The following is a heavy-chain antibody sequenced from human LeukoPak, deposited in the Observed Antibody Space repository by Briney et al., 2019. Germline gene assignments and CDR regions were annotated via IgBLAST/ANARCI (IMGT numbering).Heavy chain of an antibody. J-gene: IGHJ3*02. CDR2: IIPIFGTA. V-gene: IGHV1-69*13. CDR1: GGTFSSYA. D-gene: IGHD1-26*01. CDR3: AIIMPPSRELLGYDAFDI. Sequence: ASVQVSCKASGGTFSSYAISWVRQAPGQGLEWMGGIIPIFGTANYAQKFQGRVTITADESTSTAYMELSSLRSEDTAVYYCAIIMPPSRELLGYDAFDIWGQGTMVTVSS.